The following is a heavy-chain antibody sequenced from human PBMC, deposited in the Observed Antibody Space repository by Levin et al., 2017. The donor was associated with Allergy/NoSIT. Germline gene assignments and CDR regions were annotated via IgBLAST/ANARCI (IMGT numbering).Heavy chain of an antibody. CDR1: GYTFTNYE. CDR2: INTNTGNP. J-gene: IGHJ4*02. CDR3: AKDLGGDYGAY. Sequence: ASVKVSCKASGYTFTNYEINWVRQAPGQGLEWMGWINTNTGNPTYAQGFTGRFVFSLDTSVSTAYLQINSLKTEDTAVYYCAKDLGGDYGAYWGQGTLVTVSS. V-gene: IGHV7-4-1*02. D-gene: IGHD4-17*01.